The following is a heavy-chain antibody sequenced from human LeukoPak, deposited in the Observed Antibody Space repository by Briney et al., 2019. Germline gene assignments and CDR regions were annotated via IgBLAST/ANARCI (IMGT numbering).Heavy chain of an antibody. J-gene: IGHJ4*02. CDR3: ARTLAGPGYFDY. CDR1: GGTFSSYA. D-gene: IGHD6-13*01. CDR2: IIPIFGTA. Sequence: GSSVKVSCKASGGTFSSYAISWVRQAPGQGLEWMGGIIPIFGTANYAQKFQGRVTITADKSTSTAYMELSSLRSEDTAVYYCARTLAGPGYFDYWGQGTLVTVSS. V-gene: IGHV1-69*06.